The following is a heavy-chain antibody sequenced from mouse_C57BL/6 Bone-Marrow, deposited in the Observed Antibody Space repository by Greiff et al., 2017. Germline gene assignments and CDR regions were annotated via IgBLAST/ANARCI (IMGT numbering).Heavy chain of an antibody. CDR2: INPSTGGT. J-gene: IGHJ1*03. CDR1: GYSFTGYY. D-gene: IGHD1-1*01. V-gene: IGHV1-42*01. Sequence: VQLQQSGPELVKPGASVQISCKASGYSFTGYYMNWVKQSPEKSLEWIGEINPSTGGTTYNQKFKAKDTLTVDKYYSTAYMQLKSLTSEDSAVYYCARYYYYYGSSHWYFDVWGTGTTVTVSS. CDR3: ARYYYYYGSSHWYFDV.